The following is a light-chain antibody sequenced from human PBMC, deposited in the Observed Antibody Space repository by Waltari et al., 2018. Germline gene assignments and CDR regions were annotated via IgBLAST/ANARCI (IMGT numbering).Light chain of an antibody. V-gene: IGKV3-15*01. CDR3: QQYDNWPPWT. CDR1: QSISIN. CDR2: NSS. J-gene: IGKJ1*01. Sequence: VMTQSPATLSVSPGESATLSCRASQSISINLAWYQQKPGRAPRLLIYNSSTRGTGVPARFSGSGSGTEFTLTISSLQSEDFAVYYCQQYDNWPPWTFGQGTKVEI.